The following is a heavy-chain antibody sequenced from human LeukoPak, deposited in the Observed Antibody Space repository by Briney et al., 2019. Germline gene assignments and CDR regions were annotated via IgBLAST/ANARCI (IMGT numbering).Heavy chain of an antibody. J-gene: IGHJ4*02. V-gene: IGHV1-69*13. Sequence: GASVKVSCKASGGTFSSYAISWVRQAPGRGLEWMGGIIPIFGTANYAQKFQGRVTITADESTSTAYMELSSLRSEDTAVYYCARAPQETATRYFDYWGQGTLVTVSS. CDR3: ARAPQETATRYFDY. CDR2: IIPIFGTA. D-gene: IGHD5-24*01. CDR1: GGTFSSYA.